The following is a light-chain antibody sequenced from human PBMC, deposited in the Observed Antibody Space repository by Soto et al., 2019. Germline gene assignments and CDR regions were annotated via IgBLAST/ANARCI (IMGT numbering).Light chain of an antibody. CDR3: QESYTAPAGS. CDR2: ATS. CDR1: QNIDNY. V-gene: IGKV1-39*01. J-gene: IGKJ4*01. Sequence: IHMTQSPSSLSASLGDRVTITCRASQNIDNYLNWYQQKPGKDPKRLIYATSTVQSGVPSRFSGSGAGTEFTLTISSLQAEDFATYFCQESYTAPAGSFGRGTKV.